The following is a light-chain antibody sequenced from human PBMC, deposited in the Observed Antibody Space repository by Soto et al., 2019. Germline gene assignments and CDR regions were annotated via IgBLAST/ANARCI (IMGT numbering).Light chain of an antibody. V-gene: IGKV1-5*01. J-gene: IGKJ2*02. CDR3: QQYTSYLWT. Sequence: DIQMTQSPSTLSSSVGERVTLTCRASQSIISRLAWYHQKPGKAPKLLIYDASSWETGVPSRFSGSGSGTEFTLTISSLQPDDFATYYCQQYTSYLWTFGQGTKLEIK. CDR1: QSIISR. CDR2: DAS.